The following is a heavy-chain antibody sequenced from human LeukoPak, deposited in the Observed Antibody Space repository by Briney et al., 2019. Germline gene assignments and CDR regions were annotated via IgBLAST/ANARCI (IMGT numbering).Heavy chain of an antibody. Sequence: SETLSLTCTVSGGSISSYYWSWIRQPAGKGLEWIGYIYYSGSTNYNPSLKSRVTISVDTSKNQFSLKLSSVTAADTAVYYCARHSGNGGDYTSFDYWGQGTLVTVSS. J-gene: IGHJ4*02. D-gene: IGHD2-21*02. CDR3: ARHSGNGGDYTSFDY. CDR1: GGSISSYY. CDR2: IYYSGST. V-gene: IGHV4-59*08.